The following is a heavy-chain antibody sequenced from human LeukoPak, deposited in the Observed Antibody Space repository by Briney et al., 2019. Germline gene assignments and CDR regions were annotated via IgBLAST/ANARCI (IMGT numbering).Heavy chain of an antibody. Sequence: PGGSLRLSCAASGFTFSSYWMSWVRQAPGKRLEGVANIKQDGSEKYYVDSVKGPFTISRDNAKNSLYLQMNSLRAEDTAVYYCAREVVVADYFDYWGQGTLVTVSS. J-gene: IGHJ4*02. CDR2: IKQDGSEK. D-gene: IGHD2-15*01. CDR1: GFTFSSYW. V-gene: IGHV3-7*01. CDR3: AREVVVADYFDY.